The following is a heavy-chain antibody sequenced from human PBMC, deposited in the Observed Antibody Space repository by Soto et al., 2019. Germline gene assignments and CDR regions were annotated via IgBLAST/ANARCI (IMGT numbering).Heavy chain of an antibody. V-gene: IGHV4-59*01. CDR1: GGSISSYY. CDR3: ARMRNFLTGYPDQHDY. J-gene: IGHJ4*01. CDR2: IYYSGST. Sequence: SEALSLTCTVSGGSISSYYWSWIRQPPGKGLEWIGYIYYSGSTNYNPSLKSRVTISVDTSKNQFSLKLSSVTAADTAVYYCARMRNFLTGYPDQHDYCTQRTFVTVSS. D-gene: IGHD3-9*01.